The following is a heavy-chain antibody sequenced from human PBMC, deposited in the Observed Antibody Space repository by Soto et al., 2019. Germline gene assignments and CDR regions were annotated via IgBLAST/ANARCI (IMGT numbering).Heavy chain of an antibody. CDR1: GYTFTSYA. CDR3: ARIIRQPDPFDY. D-gene: IGHD3-3*01. Sequence: ASVKVSCKASGYTFTSYAMHWVRQAPGQRLEWMGWINAGNGNTKYSQKFQGRVTITRDTSASTAYMELSSLRSEDTAVYYCARIIRQPDPFDYWGQGTLVTVSS. CDR2: INAGNGNT. V-gene: IGHV1-3*01. J-gene: IGHJ4*02.